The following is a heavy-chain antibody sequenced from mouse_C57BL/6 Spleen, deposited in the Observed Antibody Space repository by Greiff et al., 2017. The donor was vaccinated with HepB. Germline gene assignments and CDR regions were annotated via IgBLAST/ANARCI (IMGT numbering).Heavy chain of an antibody. Sequence: EVKLVESGGGLVKPGGSLKLSCAASGFTFSDYGMHWVRQAPEKGLEWVAYISSGSSTIYYADTVKGRFTISRDNAKNTLFLQMTSLRSEYTAMYYCARVHYYGSSHFAYWGQGTLVTVSA. CDR1: GFTFSDYG. D-gene: IGHD1-1*01. J-gene: IGHJ3*01. CDR2: ISSGSSTI. V-gene: IGHV5-17*01. CDR3: ARVHYYGSSHFAY.